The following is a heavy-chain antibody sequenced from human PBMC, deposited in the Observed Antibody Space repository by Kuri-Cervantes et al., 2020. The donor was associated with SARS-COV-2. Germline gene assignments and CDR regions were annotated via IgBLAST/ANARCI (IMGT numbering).Heavy chain of an antibody. J-gene: IGHJ4*02. V-gene: IGHV3-23*01. CDR1: GFTFSSYA. Sequence: GGSLRLSCAASGFTFSSYAMSWVRQAPGEGLRWVSGISGSGGDTYYADSVRGRSTISRDNSKNTLYLQMSSLRAEDTAVYYCAKDTWTGMTVNFDYWGQGILVTVSS. CDR3: AKDTWTGMTVNFDY. CDR2: ISGSGGDT. D-gene: IGHD1-1*01.